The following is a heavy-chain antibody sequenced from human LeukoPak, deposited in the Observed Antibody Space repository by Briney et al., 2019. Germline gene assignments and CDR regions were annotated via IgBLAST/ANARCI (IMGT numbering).Heavy chain of an antibody. CDR1: GYTFTSYH. CDR3: ARERRITMIVVVRGPFDY. D-gene: IGHD3-22*01. J-gene: IGHJ4*02. Sequence: ASVKVSCKASGYTFTSYHMHWVRQAPGQGLEWMGIINPSGGSTSYAQKFQGRVTMTRDMSTSTVYMELSSLRSEDTAVYYCARERRITMIVVVRGPFDYWGQGTLVTVSS. CDR2: INPSGGST. V-gene: IGHV1-46*01.